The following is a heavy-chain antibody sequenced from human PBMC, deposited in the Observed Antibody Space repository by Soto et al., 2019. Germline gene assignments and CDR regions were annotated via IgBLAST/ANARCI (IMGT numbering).Heavy chain of an antibody. CDR3: ARHLHEADRSKYYYYGLDV. J-gene: IGHJ6*02. CDR2: INPNSGGT. CDR1: GYTFTGYY. Sequence: ASVKVSCKASGYTFTGYYMHWVRQAPGQGLEWMGWINPNSGGTNYAQKFQGRVTMTRDTSISTAYMELSRLRSDDTAVYYCARHLHEADRSKYYYYGLDVWGQRTTVTVSS. V-gene: IGHV1-2*02. D-gene: IGHD3-16*02.